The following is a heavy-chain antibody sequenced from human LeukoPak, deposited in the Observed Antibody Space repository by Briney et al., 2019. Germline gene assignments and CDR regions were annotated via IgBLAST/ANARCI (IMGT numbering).Heavy chain of an antibody. V-gene: IGHV1-2*02. J-gene: IGHJ4*02. CDR2: MNPNVGGA. Sequence: ASVTVSCKASGHTFTGYYVYWVRQAPGQGLEWMGWMNPNVGGANFPQKFQGRVTVTSDPAIGAAYMELRRLRSDDTAVYYCARGVFGESLESWGQGTLVTVSS. CDR1: GHTFTGYY. D-gene: IGHD3-10*02. CDR3: ARGVFGESLES.